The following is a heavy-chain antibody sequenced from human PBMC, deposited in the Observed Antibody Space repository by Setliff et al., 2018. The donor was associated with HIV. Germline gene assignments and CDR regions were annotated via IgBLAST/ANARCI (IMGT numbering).Heavy chain of an antibody. V-gene: IGHV4-31*03. CDR3: ARGCGRGAPYAFDI. D-gene: IGHD1-26*01. J-gene: IGHJ3*02. CDR2: IYYTGST. Sequence: SETLSLTCTVSGDSISSGYYWSWIRQHPGKGLEWIGYIYYTGSTYYNPSLKSRVNISVDTSENQFSLKLSSVTAADTAVYYCARGCGRGAPYAFDIWGQGTMVTVSS. CDR1: GDSISSGYY.